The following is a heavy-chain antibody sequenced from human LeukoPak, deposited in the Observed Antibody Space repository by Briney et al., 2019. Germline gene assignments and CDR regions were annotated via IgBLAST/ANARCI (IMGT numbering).Heavy chain of an antibody. CDR2: IYTSGST. V-gene: IGHV4-61*02. CDR1: GGSISSGSYY. Sequence: SETLSLTCTVSGGSISSGSYYWSWIRQPAGKGLEWIGRIYTSGSTNYNPSLKSRVTISVDTSKNQFSLKLSSVTAADTAVYYCARDGGGYNPGPFDYWGQGTLVTVSS. CDR3: ARDGGGYNPGPFDY. J-gene: IGHJ4*02. D-gene: IGHD5-24*01.